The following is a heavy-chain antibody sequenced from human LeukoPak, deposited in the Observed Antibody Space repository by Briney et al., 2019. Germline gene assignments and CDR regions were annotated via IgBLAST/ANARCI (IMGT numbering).Heavy chain of an antibody. CDR2: IWYDGINK. D-gene: IGHD6-13*01. J-gene: IGHJ4*02. V-gene: IGHV3-33*01. CDR3: ARGGALSSSWYRYFDY. CDR1: GFTFSNYG. Sequence: PGGSLRLSCAASGFTFSNYGMHWVRQAPGKGLEWVAVIWYDGINKHDADSVKGRFTISRDNSKNTLYLQMNSLRAEDTAVYYCARGGALSSSWYRYFDYWGQGTLVTVSS.